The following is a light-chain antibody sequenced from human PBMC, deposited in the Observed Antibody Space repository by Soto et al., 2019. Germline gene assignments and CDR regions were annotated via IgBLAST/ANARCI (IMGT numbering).Light chain of an antibody. CDR3: QQYDKWPPRT. Sequence: DIQMTHSPSSLSASAGDRVSITCRASHNIDSYLNWYQQKPGQAPKLLIYAASRLQSGVPSRFSGSGSGTDFTLTISSLQSEDSAVYYCQQYDKWPPRTFGQGTKVDI. CDR2: AAS. CDR1: HNIDSY. J-gene: IGKJ1*01. V-gene: IGKV1-39*01.